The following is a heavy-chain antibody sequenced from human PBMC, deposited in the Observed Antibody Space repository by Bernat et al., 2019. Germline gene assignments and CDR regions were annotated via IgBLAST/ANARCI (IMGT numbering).Heavy chain of an antibody. D-gene: IGHD5-24*01. CDR3: ARRDGYMGFDY. CDR2: IWYDGSNK. Sequence: QVQLVESGGGVVQPGRSLRLSCAASGFTFSSYGMHWVRQAPGKGLEWVAVIWYDGSNKYYADPVKGRFTISRDNSKNTLYLQMNSLRAEDTAVYYCARRDGYMGFDYWGQGTLVTVSS. J-gene: IGHJ4*02. V-gene: IGHV3-33*01. CDR1: GFTFSSYG.